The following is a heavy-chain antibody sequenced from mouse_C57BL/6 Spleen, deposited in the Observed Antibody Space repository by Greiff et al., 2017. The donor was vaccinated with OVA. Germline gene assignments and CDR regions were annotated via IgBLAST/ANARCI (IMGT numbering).Heavy chain of an antibody. CDR2: ISSGSSTI. CDR1: GFTFSDYG. V-gene: IGHV5-17*01. D-gene: IGHD1-1*01. J-gene: IGHJ4*01. CDR3: ARRDGSSPHAMDY. Sequence: DVKLVESGGGLVKPGGSLKLSCAASGFTFSDYGMHWVRQAPEKGLEWVAYISSGSSTIYYADTVKGRFTISRDNAKNTLFLQMTSLRSEDTAMYYCARRDGSSPHAMDYWGQGTSVTVSS.